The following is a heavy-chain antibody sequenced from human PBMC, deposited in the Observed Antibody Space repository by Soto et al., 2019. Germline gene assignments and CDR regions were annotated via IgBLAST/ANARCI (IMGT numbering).Heavy chain of an antibody. CDR2: IYWNDEK. J-gene: IGHJ4*02. V-gene: IGHV2-5*01. CDR1: GFSLTSSRVG. CDR3: AHIRGTGNSTTLDY. D-gene: IGHD3-10*01. Sequence: GSGPTLVNPTQTLTLTCTFSGFSLTSSRVGVGWIRQPPGKALEWLALIYWNDEKRYSPSLTTRLTLTEDTSKNQVILTMTNMETVDTATYFCAHIRGTGNSTTLDYWGQGALVTVSS.